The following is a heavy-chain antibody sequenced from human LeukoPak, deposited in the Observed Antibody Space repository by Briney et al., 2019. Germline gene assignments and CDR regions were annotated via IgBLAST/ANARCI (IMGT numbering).Heavy chain of an antibody. Sequence: SETLSLTCTVSGGSISSYYWSWIRQPPGKGLEWIGYIYYSGSTNYNPSLKSRVTISVDTSKNQFSLKLSSVTAADTAVYYCARVVAGRYFDYWGQGTLVTVSS. CDR2: IYYSGST. CDR1: GGSISSYY. V-gene: IGHV4-59*01. D-gene: IGHD6-19*01. J-gene: IGHJ4*02. CDR3: ARVVAGRYFDY.